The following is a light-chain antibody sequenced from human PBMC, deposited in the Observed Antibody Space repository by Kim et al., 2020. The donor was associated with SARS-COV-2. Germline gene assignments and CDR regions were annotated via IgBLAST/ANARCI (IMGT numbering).Light chain of an antibody. Sequence: QSVLTQPPSASGTPGQRVTISCSGSSSNIGSNTVNWYQQLPGTAPKLLIYSNNQRPSGVPDRFSGSKSGTLASLAISGLQSEDEADYYCAAWDDSLNGVVFGGGTQLTVL. CDR2: SNN. CDR1: SSNIGSNT. J-gene: IGLJ2*01. CDR3: AAWDDSLNGVV. V-gene: IGLV1-44*01.